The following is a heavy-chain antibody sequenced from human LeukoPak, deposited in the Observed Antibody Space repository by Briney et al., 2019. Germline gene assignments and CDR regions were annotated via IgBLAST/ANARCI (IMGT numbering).Heavy chain of an antibody. CDR2: ITGSGGAT. CDR1: GFTFRSYA. J-gene: IGHJ6*02. V-gene: IGHV3-23*01. Sequence: PGGSLRLSCAAPGFTFRSYAMSWVRQAPGKGLEWVSGITGSGGATYYADSVKGRFTISRDNAKNSLYLQMNSLRDEDTAVYYCARDRGIAVAGLSGWGDYYYYYYGMDVWGQGTTVTVSS. CDR3: ARDRGIAVAGLSGWGDYYYYYYGMDV. D-gene: IGHD6-19*01.